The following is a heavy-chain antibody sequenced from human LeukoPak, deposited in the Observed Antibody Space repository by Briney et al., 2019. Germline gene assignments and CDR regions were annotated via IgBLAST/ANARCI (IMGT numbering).Heavy chain of an antibody. V-gene: IGHV3-30-3*01. J-gene: IGHJ4*02. CDR2: ISYDGSDK. CDR1: GFTFSSYG. CDR3: ARDITIFGVIINFDY. Sequence: GGSLRLSCAASGFTFSSYGMHWVRQAPGKGLEWVAVISYDGSDKYYADSVKGRFTISRDNSKNTLYLQMNSLRAEDTAVYYCARDITIFGVIINFDYWGQGTLVTVSS. D-gene: IGHD3-3*01.